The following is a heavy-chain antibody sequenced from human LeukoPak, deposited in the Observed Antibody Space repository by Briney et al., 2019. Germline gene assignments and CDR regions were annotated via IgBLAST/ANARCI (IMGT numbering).Heavy chain of an antibody. J-gene: IGHJ3*02. CDR1: GFSFSSYS. CDR3: VRESCSGGSCTYDPFDI. D-gene: IGHD2-15*01. Sequence: PGGSLRLSCVASGFSFSSYSIHWVRRVPGKGLEWVAVMSVNGVNKYYADSVRGRFTVSRDISKNTQFLQMNSLRFEDTAVYFCVRESCSGGSCTYDPFDIWGHGMMVTVST. V-gene: IGHV3-30-3*01. CDR2: MSVNGVNK.